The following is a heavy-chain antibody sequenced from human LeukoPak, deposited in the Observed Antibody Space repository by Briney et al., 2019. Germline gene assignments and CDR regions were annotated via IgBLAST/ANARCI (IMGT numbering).Heavy chain of an antibody. CDR2: IYGGGST. CDR3: ARDRVVPAAMGGSFYYYGMDV. CDR1: GFAVSSNY. Sequence: PGGSLRLSCAASGFAVSSNYMSWVRQAPGKGLEWVSVIYGGGSTYYADSVKGRFTISGDNFKNTLYLQMNSLRAEDTAVYYCARDRVVPAAMGGSFYYYGMDVWGQGTTVTVSS. D-gene: IGHD2-2*01. V-gene: IGHV3-66*01. J-gene: IGHJ6*02.